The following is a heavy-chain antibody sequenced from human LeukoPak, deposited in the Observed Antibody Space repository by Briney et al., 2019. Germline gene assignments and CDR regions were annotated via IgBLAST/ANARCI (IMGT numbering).Heavy chain of an antibody. D-gene: IGHD3-10*01. CDR2: IWPGDSTT. Sequence: GESLKISCKLSGYNFTSQWIWWVRQMPGKGLDWRGIIWPGDSTTIYTPSFQGQVTMPVDKSISTAYLQWSSLKASDTATYYCAGDYGSQSGVGYWGQGTLVTVSS. CDR1: GYNFTSQW. CDR3: AGDYGSQSGVGY. V-gene: IGHV5-51*01. J-gene: IGHJ4*02.